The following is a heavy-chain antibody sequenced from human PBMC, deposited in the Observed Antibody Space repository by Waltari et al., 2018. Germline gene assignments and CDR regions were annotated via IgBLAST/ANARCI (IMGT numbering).Heavy chain of an antibody. CDR3: ARHRESSGWRKYAFDI. J-gene: IGHJ3*02. D-gene: IGHD6-19*01. V-gene: IGHV4-38-2*01. CDR2: IYHSGST. Sequence: QVQLQESGPGLVKPSETLSLTCAVSGYSISSGYYWGWIRQPPGKGLEWIGSIYHSGSTYYNPSLKSRVTMSVDTSKNQFSLKLSSVTAADTAVYYCARHRESSGWRKYAFDIWGQGTMVTVSS. CDR1: GYSISSGYY.